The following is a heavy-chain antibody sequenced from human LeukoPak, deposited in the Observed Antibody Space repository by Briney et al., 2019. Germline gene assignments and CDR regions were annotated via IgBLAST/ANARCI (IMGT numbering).Heavy chain of an antibody. CDR2: ISSSSSYI. CDR1: GFTFSSYS. V-gene: IGHV3-21*01. Sequence: PGRSLRLSCAASGFTFSSYSMNWVRQAPGKGLEWVSSISSSSSYIYYADSVKGRFTISRDNAKNTLYLQRNSLRAEDTAVYYCARDQDGPGPSVDYWGQGTLVTVSS. D-gene: IGHD1-14*01. J-gene: IGHJ4*02. CDR3: ARDQDGPGPSVDY.